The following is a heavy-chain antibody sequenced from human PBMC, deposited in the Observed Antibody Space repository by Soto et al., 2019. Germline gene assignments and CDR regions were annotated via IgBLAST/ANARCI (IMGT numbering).Heavy chain of an antibody. D-gene: IGHD3-16*01. CDR2: TNPSGGST. Sequence: ASVKVSCKASGYAFTSYYMHWVRQAPGQGLEWMGITNPSGGSTSYAQEFQGRVTMTRDTSTSTVYMELSSLRSEDTAVYYCARDWAEYYYGMDVWGQGTTVTVSS. V-gene: IGHV1-46*01. J-gene: IGHJ6*02. CDR1: GYAFTSYY. CDR3: ARDWAEYYYGMDV.